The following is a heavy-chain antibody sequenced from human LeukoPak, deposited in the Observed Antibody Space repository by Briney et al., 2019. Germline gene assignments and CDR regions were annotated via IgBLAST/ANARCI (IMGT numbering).Heavy chain of an antibody. CDR1: GGSISSGGYY. CDR2: IYYSGST. Sequence: SETLSLTCTVSGGSISSGGYYWSWIRQHPGKGLEWIGYIYYSGSTYYNPSLKSRVTISVDTSKNQFSLKLSSVTAADTAVYYCARENGGDFWSGYDAFDIWGQGTMVTVSS. CDR3: ARENGGDFWSGYDAFDI. J-gene: IGHJ3*02. D-gene: IGHD3-3*01. V-gene: IGHV4-31*03.